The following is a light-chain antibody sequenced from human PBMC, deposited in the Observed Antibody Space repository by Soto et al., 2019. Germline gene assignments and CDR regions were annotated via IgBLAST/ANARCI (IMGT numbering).Light chain of an antibody. CDR2: AAS. CDR3: QSSSGTPWT. CDR1: QIINHY. V-gene: IGKV1-39*01. Sequence: DIQMTQSPSSRSASVGDRVTITCRASQIINHYLNWYQQRLGKAPKLQIYAASTLQSGVPSRFRGSASGTEFTLTISGLQPEAFGTYCCQSSSGTPWTFGQGNQGEF. J-gene: IGKJ1*01.